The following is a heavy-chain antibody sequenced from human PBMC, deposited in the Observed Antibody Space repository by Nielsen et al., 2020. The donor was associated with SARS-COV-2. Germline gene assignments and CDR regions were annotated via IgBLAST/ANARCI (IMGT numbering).Heavy chain of an antibody. J-gene: IGHJ2*01. CDR3: AKDMGPVIWYFDL. CDR1: RFTFDDYA. D-gene: IGHD3-10*01. Sequence: SCAASRFTFDDYAMHWVRQAPGKGLEWVSGISWNSGSIGYADSVKGRFTISRDNAKNSLYLQMNSLRAEDTALYYCAKDMGPVIWYFDLWGRGTLVTVSS. CDR2: ISWNSGSI. V-gene: IGHV3-9*01.